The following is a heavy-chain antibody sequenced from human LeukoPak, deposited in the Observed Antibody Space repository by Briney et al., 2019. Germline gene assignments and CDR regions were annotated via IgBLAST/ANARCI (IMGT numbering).Heavy chain of an antibody. CDR1: GGSFSGYC. J-gene: IGHJ4*02. Sequence: PSETLSLTCAVYGGSFSGYCWSWIRQPPGKGLEWIGEINHSGSTNYNPSLKSRVTISVDTSKNQFSLKLSSVTAADTAVYYCASSYGYVGYWGQGTLVTVSS. CDR3: ASSYGYVGY. CDR2: INHSGST. V-gene: IGHV4-34*01. D-gene: IGHD5-18*01.